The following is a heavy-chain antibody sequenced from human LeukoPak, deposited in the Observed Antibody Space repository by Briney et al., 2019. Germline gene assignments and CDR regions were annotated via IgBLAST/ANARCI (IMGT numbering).Heavy chain of an antibody. D-gene: IGHD3-3*01. J-gene: IGHJ3*02. CDR2: IKQDGSEK. CDR1: GFTFSSYW. CDR3: ARDGYDFWSGYWLSHAFDI. V-gene: IGHV3-7*01. Sequence: SGGSLRLSCAASGFTFSSYWMSWVRQAPGKGLEWVANIKQDGSEKYYVDSVKGRFTISRDNAKNSLYLQMNSLRAEDTAVYYCARDGYDFWSGYWLSHAFDIWGQGTMVTVSS.